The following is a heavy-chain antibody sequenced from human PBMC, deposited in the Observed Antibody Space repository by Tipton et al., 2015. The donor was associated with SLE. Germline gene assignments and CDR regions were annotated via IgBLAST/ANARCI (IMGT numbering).Heavy chain of an antibody. CDR3: ARGAIVVIPAAVGQRMDL. V-gene: IGHV4-34*01. Sequence: TLSLTCAVYGGSFSGYYGSWIRQPPGKGLEWIGEINHSGSTNYDPSLKSRVTISVDTSKNQFSLKLSSVTAADTAVYYCARGAIVVIPAAVGQRMDLWGKGTTVTVSS. J-gene: IGHJ6*04. D-gene: IGHD2-2*01. CDR2: INHSGST. CDR1: GGSFSGYY.